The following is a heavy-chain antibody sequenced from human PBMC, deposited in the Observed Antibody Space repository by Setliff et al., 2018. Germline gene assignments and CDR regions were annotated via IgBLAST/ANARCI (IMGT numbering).Heavy chain of an antibody. D-gene: IGHD3-16*02. CDR3: ARAGESSSFDY. J-gene: IGHJ4*02. CDR1: GGTFSSYA. Sequence: ASVKVSCKASGGTFSSYAISWVRQAPGQGLEWMGGIIPILGIANYAQKFQGRVTITADKSTSTAYMELSSLRSEDTAVYYCARAGESSSFDYWGQGTLVTVSS. V-gene: IGHV1-69*10. CDR2: IIPILGIA.